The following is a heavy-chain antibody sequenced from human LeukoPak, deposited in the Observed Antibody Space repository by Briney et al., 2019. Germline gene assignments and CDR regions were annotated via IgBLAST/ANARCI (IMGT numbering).Heavy chain of an antibody. CDR1: GFTLSNYW. D-gene: IGHD6-19*01. CDR2: ISSSSSYI. Sequence: GGSLRLSCAASGFTLSNYWMSWVRRAPGKGLEWVSSISSSSSYIYYADSVKGRFTISRDNAKNSLYLQMNSLRAEDTAVYYCARDPSGWYFVDYWGQGTLVTVSS. J-gene: IGHJ4*02. CDR3: ARDPSGWYFVDY. V-gene: IGHV3-21*01.